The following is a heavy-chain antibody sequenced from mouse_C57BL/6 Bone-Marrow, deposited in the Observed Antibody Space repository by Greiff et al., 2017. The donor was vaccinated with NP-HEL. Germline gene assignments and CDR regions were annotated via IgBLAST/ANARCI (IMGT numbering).Heavy chain of an antibody. CDR3: AAWYFDV. CDR1: GFNIKDDY. V-gene: IGHV14-4*01. Sequence: VQLQQSGAELVRPGASVKLSCTASGFNIKDDYMHWVKQRPEQGLEWIGWIDPENGDTEYASKFQGKATITADTSSNTAYLRLSSLTSEDTAVYYCAAWYFDVWGTGTTVTVSS. J-gene: IGHJ1*03. D-gene: IGHD6-1*01. CDR2: IDPENGDT.